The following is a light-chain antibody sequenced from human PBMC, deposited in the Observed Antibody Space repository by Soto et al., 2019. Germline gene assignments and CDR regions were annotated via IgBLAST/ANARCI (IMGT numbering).Light chain of an antibody. J-gene: IGLJ3*02. CDR3: QSYDNILSGPL. CDR1: RSNVGANYD. Sequence: QSVLTQPPSVSGAPGQRITISCTGSRSNVGANYDVHWYQVLPGAGPRLLIYKNNNRPSGVPDRFSGSKSGTSASLAITGLRAEDEADYYCQSYDNILSGPLFGGGTKLTVL. V-gene: IGLV1-40*01. CDR2: KNN.